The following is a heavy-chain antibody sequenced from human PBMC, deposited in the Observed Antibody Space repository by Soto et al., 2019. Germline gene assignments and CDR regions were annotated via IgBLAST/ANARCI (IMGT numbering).Heavy chain of an antibody. J-gene: IGHJ5*01. CDR3: ARGGYLLVSWCDC. V-gene: IGHV1-2*07. CDR2: INPNTGVT. D-gene: IGHD1-1*01. CDR1: GYTLTGYY. Sequence: GASVKVSCKASGYTLTGYYMHWVRQAPGQGREWLGWINPNTGVTKYAHDFQGRVTMTMDTSISTTYMELSRLRSDDTAVYHCARGGYLLVSWCDCWGQGNRVIASS.